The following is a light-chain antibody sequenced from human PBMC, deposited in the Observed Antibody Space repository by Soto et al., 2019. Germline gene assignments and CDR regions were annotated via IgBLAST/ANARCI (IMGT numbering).Light chain of an antibody. J-gene: IGLJ3*02. V-gene: IGLV1-40*01. CDR2: GNS. CDR1: SSNIGAGYD. CDR3: QSYDSSLSGWV. Sequence: QSVPTQPPSVSGAPGQRVTISCTESSSNIGAGYDVHWYQQLPGTAPKLLIYGNSNRPSGVPDRFSGSKSGTSASLAITGLQAEDEADYYCQSYDSSLSGWVFGGGTKVTVL.